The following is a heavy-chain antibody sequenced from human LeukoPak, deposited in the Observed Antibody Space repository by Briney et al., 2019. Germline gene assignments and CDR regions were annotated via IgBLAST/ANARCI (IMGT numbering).Heavy chain of an antibody. CDR1: GFTFSTYA. Sequence: GVCLRLSCAASGFTFSTYAMSWVRQAPGKGLEWVSTISDSGSDTYYADSVKGRFTISRDNSKNTPYLQMKSLTAEDTALYYCAKTAYCARPQFDPWGQGTLVTV. D-gene: IGHD2-21*01. J-gene: IGHJ5*02. V-gene: IGHV3-23*01. CDR3: AKTAYCARPQFDP. CDR2: ISDSGSDT.